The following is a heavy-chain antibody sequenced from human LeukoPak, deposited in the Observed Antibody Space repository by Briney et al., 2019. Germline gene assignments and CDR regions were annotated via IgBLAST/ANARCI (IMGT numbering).Heavy chain of an antibody. V-gene: IGHV4-59*08. CDR2: IYDSGST. Sequence: PSETLSLTCTVSGASISSYYWSWIRQPPGKGLEWIGDIYDSGSTNYNPSLKSRVIISVDTSKNQFSLKLSSVTAEDTAVYYCARHYDFWSGFNWFDPWGQGTLVTVSS. CDR3: ARHYDFWSGFNWFDP. J-gene: IGHJ5*02. CDR1: GASISSYY. D-gene: IGHD3-3*01.